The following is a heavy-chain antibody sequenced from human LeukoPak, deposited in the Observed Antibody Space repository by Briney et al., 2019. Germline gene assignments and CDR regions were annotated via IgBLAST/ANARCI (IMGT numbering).Heavy chain of an antibody. CDR2: ISYDGLNK. Sequence: GGSLRLSCAASGFTFSSYIMHWVRQAPGKGLEWVTSISYDGLNKFYADSVKGRFTVSRDNSRNMLYLQVNSLRTEDTAVYYCARDDSWWLNYWGEGTVVSVFS. V-gene: IGHV3-30*04. D-gene: IGHD2-8*02. J-gene: IGHJ4*02. CDR3: ARDDSWWLNY. CDR1: GFTFSSYI.